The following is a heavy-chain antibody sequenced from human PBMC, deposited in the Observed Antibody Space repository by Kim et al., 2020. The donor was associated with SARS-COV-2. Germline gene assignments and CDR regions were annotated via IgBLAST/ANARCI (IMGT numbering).Heavy chain of an antibody. CDR1: GYTFTGYY. J-gene: IGHJ4*02. CDR2: INPNSGGT. V-gene: IGHV1-2*02. D-gene: IGHD3-3*01. Sequence: ASVKVSCKASGYTFTGYYMHWVRQAPGQGLEWMGWINPNSGGTNYAQKFQGRVTMTRDTSISTAYMELSRLRSDDTAVYYCARGPFLEWLSNYFDYWGQGTLVTVSS. CDR3: ARGPFLEWLSNYFDY.